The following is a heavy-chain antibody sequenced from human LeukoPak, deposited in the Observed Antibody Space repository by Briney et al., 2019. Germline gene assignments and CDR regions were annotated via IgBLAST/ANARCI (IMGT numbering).Heavy chain of an antibody. D-gene: IGHD2-2*01. J-gene: IGHJ4*02. V-gene: IGHV3-30*04. CDR1: GFTFSSYA. CDR3: ARDQGACSSTSCSEGVDY. CDR2: ISYDGSNK. Sequence: PGGSLRLSCAASGFTFSSYAMHWVRQAPGKGLEWVAVISYDGSNKYYADSVKGRFTISRDNSKNTLYLQMNSLRAEDTAVYYCARDQGACSSTSCSEGVDYWGQGTLVTVSS.